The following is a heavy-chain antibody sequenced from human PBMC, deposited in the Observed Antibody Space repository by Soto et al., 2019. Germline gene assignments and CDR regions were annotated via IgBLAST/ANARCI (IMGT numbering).Heavy chain of an antibody. V-gene: IGHV4-34*01. CDR2: INHSGST. Sequence: SETLSLTCAVYGGSFSSYYWGWIRQPPGKGLEWIGEINHSGSTNYNPSLKSRVTISVDTSKNQFSLKLSSVTAITDSNYFDYWGQGTLVTVSS. J-gene: IGHJ4*02. CDR3: Y. CDR1: GGSFSSYY. D-gene: IGHD3-10*01.